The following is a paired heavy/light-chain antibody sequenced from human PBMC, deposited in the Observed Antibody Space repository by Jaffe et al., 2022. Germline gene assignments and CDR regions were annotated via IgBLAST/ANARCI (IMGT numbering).Light chain of an antibody. CDR1: SGSIASNY. CDR2: EDN. J-gene: IGLJ2*01. CDR3: QSYDSSNPVV. Sequence: NFMLTQPHSVSESPGKTVTISCTRSSGSIASNYVQWYQQRPGSSPTTVIYEDNQRPSGVPDRFSGSIDSSSNSASLTISGLKTEDEADYYCQSYDSSNPVVFGGGTKLTVL. V-gene: IGLV6-57*01.
Heavy chain of an antibody. J-gene: IGHJ4*02. CDR3: AREQGSSWYFDY. D-gene: IGHD6-13*01. V-gene: IGHV3-11*01. CDR1: GFTFSDYY. Sequence: QVQLVESGGGLVKPGGSLRLSCAASGFTFSDYYMSWIRQAPGKGLEWVSYISSSGSTIYYADSVKGRFTISRDNAKNSLYLQMNSLRAEDTAVYYCAREQGSSWYFDYWGQGTLVTVSS. CDR2: ISSSGSTI.